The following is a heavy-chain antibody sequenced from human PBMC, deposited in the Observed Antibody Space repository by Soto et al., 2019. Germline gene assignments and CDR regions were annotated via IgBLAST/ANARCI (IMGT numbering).Heavy chain of an antibody. V-gene: IGHV3-23*01. CDR1: GFTFSSYA. Sequence: EVQLLESGGILVHPGGSLRLSCAASGFTFSSYAMTWVRQAPGKGLEWVSAISGRGDSTYYADSVKGRFTISRDQSKNTLYLQTHSLRAEDTAVYFCAQERDNCADRYSFDDWGQGTLVTVSS. D-gene: IGHD2-21*01. J-gene: IGHJ4*02. CDR3: AQERDNCADRYSFDD. CDR2: ISGRGDST.